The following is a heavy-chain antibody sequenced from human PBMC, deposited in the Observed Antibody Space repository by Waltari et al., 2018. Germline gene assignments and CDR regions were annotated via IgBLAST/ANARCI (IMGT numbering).Heavy chain of an antibody. CDR2: IKHDGSET. J-gene: IGHJ3*02. CDR1: GFTLTDFV. CDR3: ARYEGHCIGDFCYFPDAFDT. V-gene: IGHV3-7*01. Sequence: EELLVESGGDLVHPGGSLSLSCAVSGFTLTDFVMNWVRQAPGKGLEWVANIKHDGSETNYVDSVKGRFTISRDNAKKSVYLQMNSLRADDTAIYFCARYEGHCIGDFCYFPDAFDTWGQGTMVTVSS. D-gene: IGHD2-8*02.